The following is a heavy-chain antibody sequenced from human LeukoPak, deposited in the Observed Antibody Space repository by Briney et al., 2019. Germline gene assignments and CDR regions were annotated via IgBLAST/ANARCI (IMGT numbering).Heavy chain of an antibody. J-gene: IGHJ3*02. V-gene: IGHV1-2*02. CDR3: ARVSQDRYCSSTSCYANAFDI. Sequence: ASVKVSCKASGYTFTGYYMHWVRQAPGQGLEWMGWINPNSGGTNYAQKFQGRVTMTRDTSISTAYMELSRLRSDDTAVYYCARVSQDRYCSSTSCYANAFDIWGQGTMVTVSS. D-gene: IGHD2-2*01. CDR1: GYTFTGYY. CDR2: INPNSGGT.